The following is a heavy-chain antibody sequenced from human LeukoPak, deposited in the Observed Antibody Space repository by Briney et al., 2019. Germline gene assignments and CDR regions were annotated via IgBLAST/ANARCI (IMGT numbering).Heavy chain of an antibody. CDR2: IRYDGSNT. D-gene: IGHD3-22*01. CDR1: GFTFSSYD. J-gene: IGHJ4*02. CDR3: AKVGAMILQHYFDY. V-gene: IGHV3-30*02. Sequence: PGMSLRLSCAASGFTFSSYDMHWVRQAPGKGLEWVAFIRYDGSNTYYADSVKGRFTISRDNSKNTLYLQMNSLRAGDTAVYYCAKVGAMILQHYFDYWGQGTLVAVSS.